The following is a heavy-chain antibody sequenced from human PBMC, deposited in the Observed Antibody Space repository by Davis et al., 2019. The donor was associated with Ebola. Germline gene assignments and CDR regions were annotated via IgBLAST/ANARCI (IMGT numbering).Heavy chain of an antibody. V-gene: IGHV3-7*03. CDR1: GFTFSRYW. CDR3: AREAVWRFDP. J-gene: IGHJ5*02. Sequence: PGGSLRLSCAASGFTFSRYWMSWVRQAPGKGLEWVANIKQDGSEKYYVDSVKGRFTVSRDNAKNSVYLQMNSLRAEDTAVYYCAREAVWRFDPWGQGTLVTVSS. D-gene: IGHD3-16*01. CDR2: IKQDGSEK.